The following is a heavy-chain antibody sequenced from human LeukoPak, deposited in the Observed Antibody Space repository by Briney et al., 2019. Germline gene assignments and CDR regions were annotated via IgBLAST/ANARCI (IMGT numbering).Heavy chain of an antibody. D-gene: IGHD6-6*01. CDR1: GFTFSSYA. V-gene: IGHV3-23*01. J-gene: IGHJ4*02. CDR3: AKWKYSNSGIDDY. Sequence: GGSLRLSCAASGFTFSSYAMNWVHQVPGKGLEWVSVISGSGDNTYYADSVKGRFTISRDNSKNMLYLQMNSLRAEDTAVYYCAKWKYSNSGIDDYWGQGTLVTVSS. CDR2: ISGSGDNT.